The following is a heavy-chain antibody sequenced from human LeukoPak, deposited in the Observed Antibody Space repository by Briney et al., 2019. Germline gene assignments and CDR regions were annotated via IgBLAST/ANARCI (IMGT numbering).Heavy chain of an antibody. CDR3: ARLAAYYYGSGAFDY. CDR1: GGSISSYY. J-gene: IGHJ4*02. Sequence: SETLSLTCTVSGGSISSYYWSWIRQPPGKGLEWIGHIYTSGSTNYNPSLKSRVTISVDTSKNQFSLKLSSVTAADTAVYYCARLAAYYYGSGAFDYWGQGTLVTVSS. D-gene: IGHD3-10*01. CDR2: IYTSGST. V-gene: IGHV4-4*09.